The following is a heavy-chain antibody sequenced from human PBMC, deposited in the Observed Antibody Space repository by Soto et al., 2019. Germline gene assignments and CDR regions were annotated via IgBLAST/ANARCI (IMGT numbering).Heavy chain of an antibody. CDR1: GGSISGYD. CDR3: ARRVGQQLGYYYYMDV. D-gene: IGHD6-13*01. CDR2: IYYSGST. Sequence: SETLCLSCSVSGGSISGYDGSWIRQPPGKGLEWIGYIYYSGSTNYNPSLKSRVTISVDTSKNQFSLKLSSVTAADTAVYYCARRVGQQLGYYYYMDVWGKGTTVTVSS. J-gene: IGHJ6*03. V-gene: IGHV4-59*08.